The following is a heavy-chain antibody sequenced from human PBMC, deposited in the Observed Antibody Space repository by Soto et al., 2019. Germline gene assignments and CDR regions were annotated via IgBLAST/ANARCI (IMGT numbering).Heavy chain of an antibody. J-gene: IGHJ5*02. CDR3: AREIIAVIGTIRWFDP. V-gene: IGHV3-74*01. Sequence: EVQLVESGGGLVQPGGSLRLSCAASGFTFSSHWMHWVRQAPGKGPVWVSRIKGDGSSTSYADSVKGRFTISRDNAKNTLYLQMNSLRAEDTDVYYCAREIIAVIGTIRWFDPWGQGTLVTVSS. CDR2: IKGDGSST. D-gene: IGHD6-13*01. CDR1: GFTFSSHW.